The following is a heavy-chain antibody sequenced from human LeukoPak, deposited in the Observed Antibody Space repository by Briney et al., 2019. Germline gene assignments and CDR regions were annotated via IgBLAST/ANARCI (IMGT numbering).Heavy chain of an antibody. CDR2: IWYGGSNK. D-gene: IGHD6-6*01. CDR3: AKSVVAARPLHFDY. V-gene: IGHV3-33*06. J-gene: IGHJ4*02. CDR1: GFTFSSYG. Sequence: PGGSLRLSCAASGFTFSSYGMHWVRQAPGKGLEWVAVIWYGGSNKYYADSVKGRFTISRDNSKNTLYLQMNSLRAEDTAVYYCAKSVVAARPLHFDYWGQGTLVTVSS.